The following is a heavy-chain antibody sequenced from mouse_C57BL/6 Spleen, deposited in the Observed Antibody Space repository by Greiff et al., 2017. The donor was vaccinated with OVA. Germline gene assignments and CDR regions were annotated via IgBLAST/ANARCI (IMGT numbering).Heavy chain of an antibody. CDR3: ARSTMVKDWYFDV. J-gene: IGHJ1*03. Sequence: QVQLKQPGAELVRPGSSVKLSCKASGYTFTSYWMHWVKQRPIQGLEWIGNIDPSDSETHYNQKFKDKATLTVDKSSSTAYMQLSSLTSEDSAVYYCARSTMVKDWYFDVWGTGTTVTVSS. D-gene: IGHD2-2*01. V-gene: IGHV1-52*01. CDR2: IDPSDSET. CDR1: GYTFTSYW.